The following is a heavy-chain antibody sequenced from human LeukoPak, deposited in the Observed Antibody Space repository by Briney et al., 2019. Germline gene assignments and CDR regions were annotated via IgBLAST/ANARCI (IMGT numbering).Heavy chain of an antibody. D-gene: IGHD4/OR15-4a*01. J-gene: IGHJ4*02. CDR3: ARVHGAYPFDY. Sequence: PGGSLRLSCAASGFTFSSHGMNWVRQAPGKGLEWVSGIIPSGHTTYYADSVRGRFTISRDNSRNTLYLQMNSLRAGDTAVYYCARVHGAYPFDYWGQGTLVTVSS. CDR2: IIPSGHTT. V-gene: IGHV3-23*01. CDR1: GFTFSSHG.